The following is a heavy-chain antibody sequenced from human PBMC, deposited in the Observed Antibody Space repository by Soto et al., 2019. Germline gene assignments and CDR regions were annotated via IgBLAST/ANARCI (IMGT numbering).Heavy chain of an antibody. V-gene: IGHV4-30-2*01. D-gene: IGHD5-12*01. CDR2: IYHSGST. CDR3: ARARYSGYDGPPDY. J-gene: IGHJ4*02. CDR1: GGSISSGGYS. Sequence: SETLSLTCAVSGGSISSGGYSWSWIRQPPGKGLEWIGYIYHSGSTYYNPSLKSRVTISVDRSKNQFSLKLSSVTAADTAVYYCARARYSGYDGPPDYWGQGTLVTVSS.